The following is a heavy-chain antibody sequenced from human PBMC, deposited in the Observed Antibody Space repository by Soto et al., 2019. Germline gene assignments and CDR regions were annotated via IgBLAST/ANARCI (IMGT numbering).Heavy chain of an antibody. D-gene: IGHD1-26*01. CDR1: GGSFSGYY. J-gene: IGHJ1*01. CDR2: INHSGST. V-gene: IGHV4-34*01. CDR3: ARSIVGATPNFQH. Sequence: SETLSLTCAVYGGSFSGYYWSWIRQPPGKGLEWIGEINHSGSTNYNPSLKSRVTISVDTSKNQFSLKLSSVTAADTAVYYCARSIVGATPNFQHWGQGTLVTVSS.